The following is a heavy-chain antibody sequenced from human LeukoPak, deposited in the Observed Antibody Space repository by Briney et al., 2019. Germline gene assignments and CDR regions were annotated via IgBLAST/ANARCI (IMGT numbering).Heavy chain of an antibody. CDR1: GGSIRSSYYY. CDR3: TAQGGWYIDY. CDR2: IYDSGST. V-gene: IGHV4-39*07. J-gene: IGHJ4*02. D-gene: IGHD6-19*01. Sequence: TSETLSLTCTVSGGSIRSSYYYWGWIRQPPGKGLEWIGSIYDSGSTYYNPSLKSRVTISVDKSKNQFSLKLNSMTAADTAVYYCTAQGGWYIDYWGQGTLVTVSS.